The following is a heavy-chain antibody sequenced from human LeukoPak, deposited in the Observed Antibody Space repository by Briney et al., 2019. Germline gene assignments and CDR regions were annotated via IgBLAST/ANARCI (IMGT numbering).Heavy chain of an antibody. CDR1: GGSISSYY. J-gene: IGHJ3*02. CDR3: ARDLRGSYYYDSSGYLLGDAFDI. D-gene: IGHD3-22*01. Sequence: SETLSLTCTVSGGSISSYYWSWIRQPAGKGLEWIGRIYTSGSTNYNPSLKSRVTMSVDTSKNQFSLKLSSVTAADTAVYYCARDLRGSYYYDSSGYLLGDAFDIWGQGTMVTVSS. CDR2: IYTSGST. V-gene: IGHV4-4*07.